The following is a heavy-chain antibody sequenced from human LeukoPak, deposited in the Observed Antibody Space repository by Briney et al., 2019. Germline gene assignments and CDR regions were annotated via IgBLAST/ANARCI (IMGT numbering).Heavy chain of an antibody. CDR2: IYSGGAT. V-gene: IGHV3-66*01. CDR1: GITVSTNY. CDR3: ARDDSSSWYYYYYGMDV. Sequence: GGSLRLSCAASGITVSTNYMSWVRQAPGKGLEWVSIIYSGGATFYADSVKGRFTISRENSKNTLWLQMNSLRAEDTAVYYCARDDSSSWYYYYYGMDVWGQGTTVTVSS. J-gene: IGHJ6*02. D-gene: IGHD6-13*01.